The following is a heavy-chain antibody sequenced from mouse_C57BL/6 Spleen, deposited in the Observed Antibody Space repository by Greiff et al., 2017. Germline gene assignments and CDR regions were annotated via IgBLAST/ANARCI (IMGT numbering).Heavy chain of an antibody. CDR3: AREEVTGYYFDY. CDR1: GYTFTSYT. V-gene: IGHV1-4*01. D-gene: IGHD4-1*01. J-gene: IGHJ2*01. Sequence: QVHVKQSGAELARPGASVKMSCKASGYTFTSYTMHWVKQRPGQGLEWIGYINPSSGYTKYNQKFKDKATLTADKSSSTAYMQLSSLTSEDSAVYYCAREEVTGYYFDYWGQGTTLTVSS. CDR2: INPSSGYT.